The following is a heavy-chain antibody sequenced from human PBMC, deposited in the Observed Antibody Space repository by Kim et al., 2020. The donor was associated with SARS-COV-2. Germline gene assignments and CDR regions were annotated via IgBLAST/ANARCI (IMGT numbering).Heavy chain of an antibody. V-gene: IGHV3-23*01. CDR3: VGGAGEGDWYFDL. Sequence: SAGSVKGQFTISRDNSKNTLDLQMNSLGAEDTAVYYCVGGAGEGDWYFDLWGRGTLVTVSS. J-gene: IGHJ2*01. D-gene: IGHD3-16*01.